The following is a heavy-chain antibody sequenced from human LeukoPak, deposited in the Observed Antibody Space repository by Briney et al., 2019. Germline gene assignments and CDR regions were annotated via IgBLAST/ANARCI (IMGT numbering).Heavy chain of an antibody. J-gene: IGHJ4*02. D-gene: IGHD6-13*01. Sequence: GGSLRLSCAASGFTISRYWMSWVRQAPGKGLEWVANIKEDGSEKNYVDSVKGRFTISGDNAKSSLYLQMNSLRVEDTALYYCAVIVAAGTGGFDSWGQGTLVTVSS. V-gene: IGHV3-7*01. CDR2: IKEDGSEK. CDR3: AVIVAAGTGGFDS. CDR1: GFTISRYW.